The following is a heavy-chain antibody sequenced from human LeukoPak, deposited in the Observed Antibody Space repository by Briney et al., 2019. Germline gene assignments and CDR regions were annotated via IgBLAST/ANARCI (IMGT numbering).Heavy chain of an antibody. CDR1: GFTFSVYG. Sequence: PGGSVRLSCAASGFTFSVYGMSWVRQAPGKGLEWVSHISSGRSVMNYADSVKGRFTISRDNGKNSVYLQMNSLRDEDTAVYYCAGGVYGYNAFDYWGQGTLVSVFS. V-gene: IGHV3-48*02. CDR3: AGGVYGYNAFDY. CDR2: ISSGRSVM. J-gene: IGHJ4*02. D-gene: IGHD5/OR15-5a*01.